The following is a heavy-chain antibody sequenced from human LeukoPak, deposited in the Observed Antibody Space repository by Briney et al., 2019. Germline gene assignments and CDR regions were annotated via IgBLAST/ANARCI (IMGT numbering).Heavy chain of an antibody. D-gene: IGHD1-26*01. J-gene: IGHJ4*02. Sequence: SETLSLTCAVSGGSISSSNWWSWVRQPPGKGLEWIGEIYHSGSTNYNPSLKSRVTISVDKSKNQFSLKLSSVTAADTAVYYCARVRLRTVPGGSYYDYWGQGTLVTVSS. CDR1: GGSISSSNW. CDR2: IYHSGST. V-gene: IGHV4-4*02. CDR3: ARVRLRTVPGGSYYDY.